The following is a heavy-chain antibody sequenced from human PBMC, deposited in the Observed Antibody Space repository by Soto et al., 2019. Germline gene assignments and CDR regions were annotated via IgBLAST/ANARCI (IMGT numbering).Heavy chain of an antibody. CDR1: GFTFSSYS. J-gene: IGHJ4*02. V-gene: IGHV3-23*01. D-gene: IGHD6-6*01. CDR3: AEDQFPFHRELAYLDY. CDR2: ISGSGGST. Sequence: PRVSPRLSFAAPGFTFSSYSMSWVRQAPGKGLEWVSAISGSGGSTYYADSVKGRFTISRDNSKNTLYLQMNSLRAEDTAVYYCAEDQFPFHRELAYLDYWGQGTLVTVSS.